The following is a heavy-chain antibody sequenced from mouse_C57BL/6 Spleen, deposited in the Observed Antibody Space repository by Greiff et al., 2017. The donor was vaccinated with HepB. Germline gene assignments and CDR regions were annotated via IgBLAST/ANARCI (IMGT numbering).Heavy chain of an antibody. CDR3: AMELGGYDRFAY. J-gene: IGHJ3*01. V-gene: IGHV1-74*01. CDR2: IHPSDSDT. Sequence: QVQLQQPGAELVKPGASVKVSCKASGHTFTSYWMHWVKQRPGQGLEWIGRIHPSDSDTNYNQKFKGKATLTVDKSSSTAYMQLSSLTSEDSAVYYCAMELGGYDRFAYWGQGTLVTVSA. CDR1: GHTFTSYW. D-gene: IGHD2-2*01.